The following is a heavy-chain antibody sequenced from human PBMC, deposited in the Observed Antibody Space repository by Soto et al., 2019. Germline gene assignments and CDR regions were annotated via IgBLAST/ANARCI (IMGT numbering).Heavy chain of an antibody. Sequence: SETLSLTCVVPGFTSNYYWGRMRQPPGKGLEWIGSVYHSGITYYNPSLKGRVAISIDRSNSQFSLRLNSVTGADTAMYYCARLRGSHFDMDVWGQGTTVTVSS. CDR1: GFTSNYY. CDR2: VYHSGIT. J-gene: IGHJ6*02. CDR3: ARLRGSHFDMDV. V-gene: IGHV4-38-2*01.